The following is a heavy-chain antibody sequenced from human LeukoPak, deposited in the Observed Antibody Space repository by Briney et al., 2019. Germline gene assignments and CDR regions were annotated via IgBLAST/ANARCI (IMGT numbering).Heavy chain of an antibody. CDR2: IYAGSST. J-gene: IGHJ4*02. V-gene: IGHV3-53*01. Sequence: GGSLRLSCAASGFTVRTTYMSWVRQAPGKGLEWVSVIYAGSSTYYADSVKGRFTISRDNSKNTLYLQMNSLRAEDTAVYYCARDPLVTAMAYYFDYWGQGTLVTVSS. D-gene: IGHD5-18*01. CDR3: ARDPLVTAMAYYFDY. CDR1: GFTVRTTY.